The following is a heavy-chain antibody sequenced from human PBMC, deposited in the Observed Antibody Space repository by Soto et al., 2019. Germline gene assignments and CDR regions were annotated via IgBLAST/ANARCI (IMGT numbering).Heavy chain of an antibody. D-gene: IGHD2-15*01. J-gene: IGHJ4*02. CDR1: GFTFRSYW. CDR3: ARVLRYCSCGDCNPKQFDY. CDR2: INQDGSEI. V-gene: IGHV3-7*01. Sequence: EVQLVGSGGGLVQPGGSLRLSCAASGFTFRSYWLSWVRQAPGKGLEWVANINQDGSEIYYVDSGKGRFTICRDNTKNSLYLQINSLRAEDTAVYYCARVLRYCSCGDCNPKQFDYWGQGTLVTVSS.